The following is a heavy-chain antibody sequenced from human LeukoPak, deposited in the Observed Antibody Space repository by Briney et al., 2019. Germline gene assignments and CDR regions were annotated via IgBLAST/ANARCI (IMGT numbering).Heavy chain of an antibody. CDR3: ARRVVYGSSSWYVGFDY. CDR1: GGSISSYY. D-gene: IGHD6-13*01. Sequence: SETLSLTCTVSGGSISSYYWSWIRQPPGKGLEWIGEINHSGSTNYNPSLKSRVTISTDTSKNQSSLKLSSVTAADTAVYYCARRVVYGSSSWYVGFDYWGQGTLVTVSS. J-gene: IGHJ4*02. V-gene: IGHV4-34*01. CDR2: INHSGST.